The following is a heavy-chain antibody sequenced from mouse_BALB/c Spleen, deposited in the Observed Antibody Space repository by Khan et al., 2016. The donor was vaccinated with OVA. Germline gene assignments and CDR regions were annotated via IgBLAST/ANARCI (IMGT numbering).Heavy chain of an antibody. CDR2: IWSDGIT. Sequence: VELKESGPGLVAPSQSLSITCTISGFSLTNYGVHWVRQPPGKGLEWLAEIWSDGITTYNSVFKSRLSISKDNSKSQVFLKMNSLQTDDTAMYYCARQPYYHYYIMDYWGQGTSVTVSS. CDR1: GFSLTNYG. J-gene: IGHJ4*01. CDR3: ARQPYYHYYIMDY. V-gene: IGHV2-6-1*01. D-gene: IGHD2-10*01.